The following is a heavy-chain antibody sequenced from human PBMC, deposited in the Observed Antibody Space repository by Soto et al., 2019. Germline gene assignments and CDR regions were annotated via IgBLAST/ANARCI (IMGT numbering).Heavy chain of an antibody. J-gene: IGHJ4*02. V-gene: IGHV4-30-4*01. CDR3: ASGLSGDKVDQ. Sequence: QVQLQESGPGLVKPSQTLSLTCTVSGGSISDGAYYWGWIRQPPGKGLEWSGHIYNSGNTYNNPSLRSRLTISLDTSKSQFSLYLNSVTAADTAVYYCASGLSGDKVDQWGQGTLVTVSS. CDR2: IYNSGNT. D-gene: IGHD2-21*01. CDR1: GGSISDGAYY.